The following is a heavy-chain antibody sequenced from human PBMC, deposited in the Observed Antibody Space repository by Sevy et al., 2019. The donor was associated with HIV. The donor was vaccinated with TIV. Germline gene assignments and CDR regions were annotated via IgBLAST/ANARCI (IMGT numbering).Heavy chain of an antibody. CDR2: FDPEDGET. CDR3: ATPVGYYYNSSGYYYSDY. J-gene: IGHJ4*02. CDR1: GYTLTELS. Sequence: APVKVSCKVSGYTLTELSMHWVRQAPGKGLEWMGGFDPEDGETNYAQKFQGRVTMTEDTSTDTAYMELSSLRSEDTAVHYCATPVGYYYNSSGYYYSDYWGQGTPVTVSS. D-gene: IGHD3-22*01. V-gene: IGHV1-24*01.